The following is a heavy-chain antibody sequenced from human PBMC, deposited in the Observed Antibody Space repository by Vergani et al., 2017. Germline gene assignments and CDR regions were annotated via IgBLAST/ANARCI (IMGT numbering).Heavy chain of an antibody. CDR2: IIPIFGTA. D-gene: IGHD4-17*01. CDR1: GGTFSSYA. Sequence: QVQLVQSGAEVKKPGASVKVSCKASGGTFSSYAISWVRQAPGQGLEWMGRIIPIFGTANYAQKFQGRVTITADESTSTAYMELSSLRSEDTAVYYCARESNGDYVTGGYFDYWGQGTLVTVSS. V-gene: IGHV1-69*13. J-gene: IGHJ4*02. CDR3: ARESNGDYVTGGYFDY.